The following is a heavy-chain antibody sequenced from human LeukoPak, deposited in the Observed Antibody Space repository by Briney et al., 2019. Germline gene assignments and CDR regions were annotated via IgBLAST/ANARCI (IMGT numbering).Heavy chain of an antibody. J-gene: IGHJ4*02. CDR3: ARDWVTEKIIADY. Sequence: ASVKVSCKSSGYTFTRYGISWLRQAPGQGLEWMGWITPDKGKTEYAQKFQGRLTMTTDTSTSAGYMELRNLRSDDTAVYYCARDWVTEKIIADYWGQGTLVTVSS. V-gene: IGHV1-18*01. CDR2: ITPDKGKT. D-gene: IGHD5-18*01. CDR1: GYTFTRYG.